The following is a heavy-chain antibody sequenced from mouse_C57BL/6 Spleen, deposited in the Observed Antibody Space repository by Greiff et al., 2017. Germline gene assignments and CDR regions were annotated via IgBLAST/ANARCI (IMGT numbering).Heavy chain of an antibody. CDR1: GFTFSSYG. J-gene: IGHJ3*01. V-gene: IGHV5-6*01. Sequence: EVQVVESGGDLVKPGGSLKLSCAASGFTFSSYGMSWVRQTPDKRLEWVATISSGGSYTYYPDRVKGRFTISRDNAKNTLYLQMSSLKSEDTAMYYCARQGGYDYDGAWFAYWGQGTLVTVSA. CDR3: ARQGGYDYDGAWFAY. CDR2: ISSGGSYT. D-gene: IGHD2-4*01.